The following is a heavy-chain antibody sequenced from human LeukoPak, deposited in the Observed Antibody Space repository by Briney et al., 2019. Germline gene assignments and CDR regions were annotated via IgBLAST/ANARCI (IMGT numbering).Heavy chain of an antibody. CDR1: GFTFGNYA. CDR3: ARGRDYGDYVGDY. V-gene: IGHV3-23*01. CDR2: ISNSGGST. J-gene: IGHJ4*02. D-gene: IGHD4-17*01. Sequence: GGSLRLSCAASGFTFGNYAMTWVRQAPGKGLEWVSGISNSGGSTNYADSVKGRFTISRDNSKNTVYLQMNSLRAEDTAIYYCARGRDYGDYVGDYWGQGTLVTVSS.